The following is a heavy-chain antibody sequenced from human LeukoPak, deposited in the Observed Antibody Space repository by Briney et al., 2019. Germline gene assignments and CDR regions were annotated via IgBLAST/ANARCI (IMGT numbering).Heavy chain of an antibody. Sequence: PSETLSLTCTVSGGSISSSSYYWGWIRQPPGKGLEWIGSIYYSGSTYYNPSLKSRVTISVDTSKNQFSLKLSSVTAADTAVYYCARNTGTRTYYYDSSGYLPPYYFDYWGQGTLVTVSS. CDR3: ARNTGTRTYYYDSSGYLPPYYFDY. D-gene: IGHD3-22*01. J-gene: IGHJ4*02. CDR2: IYYSGST. V-gene: IGHV4-39*01. CDR1: GGSISSSSYY.